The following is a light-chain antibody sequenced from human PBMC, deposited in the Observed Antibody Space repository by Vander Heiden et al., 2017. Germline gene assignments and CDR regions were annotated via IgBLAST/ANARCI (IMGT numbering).Light chain of an antibody. Sequence: QSALTQPASVSGSPGQSITISCTGTSSDVGAYEFVSWYQKYSGKAPKLIIYEVSNRPSGVSNRFSSSKSGSTASLTISGLQTEDEADYYCSSYARSSTPVLFGGGTRLTVL. CDR1: SSDVGAYEF. V-gene: IGLV2-14*01. CDR2: EVS. CDR3: SSYARSSTPVL. J-gene: IGLJ3*02.